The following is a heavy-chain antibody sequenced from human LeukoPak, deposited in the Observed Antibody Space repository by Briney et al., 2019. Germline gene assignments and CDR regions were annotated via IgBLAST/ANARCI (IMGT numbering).Heavy chain of an antibody. CDR3: AREFSWSGFFDY. CDR1: GSMYNYY. Sequence: KPSETLSLTCTVSGSMYNYYWSWIRQPPGEGLEWIGYIHYSGSTNYNPSLKSRVTISVDTSKNQFSLKLSSVTAADTAVYYCAREFSWSGFFDYWGQGTLVTVSS. CDR2: IHYSGST. D-gene: IGHD3-3*01. J-gene: IGHJ4*02. V-gene: IGHV4-59*01.